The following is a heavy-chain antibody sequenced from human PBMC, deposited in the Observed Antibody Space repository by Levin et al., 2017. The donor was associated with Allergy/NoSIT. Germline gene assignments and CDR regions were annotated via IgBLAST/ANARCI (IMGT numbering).Heavy chain of an antibody. D-gene: IGHD3-16*01. V-gene: IGHV1-69*06. Sequence: PAASVKVSCKASGGTFSSYAISWVRQAPGQGLEWMGGIIPIFGTANYAQKFQGRVTITADKSTSTAYMVLSSLRSEDTAVYYCASIVGAPPKRYDYIWGSWAGNDYWGQGTLVTVSS. J-gene: IGHJ4*02. CDR3: ASIVGAPPKRYDYIWGSWAGNDY. CDR2: IIPIFGTA. CDR1: GGTFSSYA.